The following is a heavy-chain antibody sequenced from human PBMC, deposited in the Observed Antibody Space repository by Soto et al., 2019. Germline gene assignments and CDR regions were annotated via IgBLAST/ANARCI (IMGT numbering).Heavy chain of an antibody. V-gene: IGHV4-59*01. J-gene: IGHJ4*02. CDR2: IYYSGST. CDR1: GGSISSYY. CDR3: ARNGSPDCSSTSCYGY. Sequence: SETLSLTCTVSGGSISSYYWSWVRQPPGKGLEWIGYIYYSGSTNYNPSLKSRVTISVDKSKNQLSLKLSSVTAADTAVYYCARNGSPDCSSTSCYGYWGQGTLVTVSS. D-gene: IGHD2-2*01.